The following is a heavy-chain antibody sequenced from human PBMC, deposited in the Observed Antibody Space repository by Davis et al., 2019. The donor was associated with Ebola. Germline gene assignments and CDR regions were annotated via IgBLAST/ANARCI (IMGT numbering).Heavy chain of an antibody. D-gene: IGHD3-22*01. CDR2: ISGSGGHT. J-gene: IGHJ4*02. CDR1: GFTFSSHG. V-gene: IGHV3-23*01. CDR3: AKGIGYYDSTGYYQ. Sequence: PGGSLRLSCAASGFTFSSHGMSWVRQAPGKVLEWVSGISGSGGHTYYADSVKGRFTISRDNSKNTLYLQMNSLRAEDTAVYFCAKGIGYYDSTGYYQWGQGTLVTVSS.